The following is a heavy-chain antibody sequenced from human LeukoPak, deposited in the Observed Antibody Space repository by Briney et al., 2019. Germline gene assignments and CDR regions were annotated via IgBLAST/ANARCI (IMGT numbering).Heavy chain of an antibody. CDR3: TRDPDTSSKVDY. Sequence: RGALRLSRATSGFTFSEYYMSWIRPAPGKGLEGVSYISSSGSPHYYADSVKGRFTISRDNSNNSVFLQMNSLRAEDTAVYYCTRDPDTSSKVDYWGQGALVTVSS. CDR2: ISSSGSPH. V-gene: IGHV3-11*01. D-gene: IGHD6-6*01. J-gene: IGHJ4*02. CDR1: GFTFSEYY.